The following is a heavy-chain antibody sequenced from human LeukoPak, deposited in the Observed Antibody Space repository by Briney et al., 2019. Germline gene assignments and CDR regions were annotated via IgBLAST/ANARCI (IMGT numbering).Heavy chain of an antibody. D-gene: IGHD6-19*01. Sequence: GASVKVSCKASGYSFTSYYMHWVRQAPGQGLEWMGWINPNSGGTNYAQKFQGRVTMTRDTSISTAYMELSRLRSDDTAVYYCASERAPGIAVAGADYWGQGTLVTVSS. CDR2: INPNSGGT. V-gene: IGHV1-2*02. CDR1: GYSFTSYY. J-gene: IGHJ4*02. CDR3: ASERAPGIAVAGADY.